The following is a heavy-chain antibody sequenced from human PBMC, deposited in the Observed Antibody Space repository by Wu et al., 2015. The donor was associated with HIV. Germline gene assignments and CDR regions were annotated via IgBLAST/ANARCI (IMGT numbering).Heavy chain of an antibody. D-gene: IGHD3-22*01. CDR2: IIPIFDTT. Sequence: QVQLVQSGAEVKKPGSSVKVSCKASGGTFNTYAINWVRQAPGQGLEWMGRIIPIFDTTYYAQKFQGRVTLTADESTSSAYMELNSLTFEDTAVYFCARDTIFGGSDYYRQIDALDIWGQGTMVSVSS. V-gene: IGHV1-69*13. CDR3: ARDTIFGGSDYYRQIDALDI. J-gene: IGHJ3*02. CDR1: GGTFNTYA.